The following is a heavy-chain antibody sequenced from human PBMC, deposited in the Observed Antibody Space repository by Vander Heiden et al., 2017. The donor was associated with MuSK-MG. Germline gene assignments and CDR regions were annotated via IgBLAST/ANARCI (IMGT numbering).Heavy chain of an antibody. V-gene: IGHV3-30*02. D-gene: IGHD7-27*01. CDR2: IRFDGGNK. Sequence: QVQLVESGGGVVQPGGSLRLSWAASGFTFSGYGMHWVRQAPGKGLEWVAFIRFDGGNKYFADSVKGRFSISRDNSKHTLYLQMNSLRAEDTAVYYCASSNWGAPFDYWGQGTLVTVSS. CDR1: GFTFSGYG. CDR3: ASSNWGAPFDY. J-gene: IGHJ4*02.